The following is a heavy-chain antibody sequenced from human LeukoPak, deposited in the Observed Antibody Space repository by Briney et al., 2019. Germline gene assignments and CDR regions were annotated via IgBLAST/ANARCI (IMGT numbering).Heavy chain of an antibody. Sequence: GRSLRLSCAASGFTFDDYAMHWVRQAPGKGLEWVSGISWNSGSIGYADSVKGRFTISRDNAKNSLYLQMTSLRAEDTAVYYCARPGPATTNSYGMDVWGQGTTVTVSS. CDR1: GFTFDDYA. CDR3: ARPGPATTNSYGMDV. CDR2: ISWNSGSI. D-gene: IGHD1-26*01. J-gene: IGHJ6*02. V-gene: IGHV3-9*01.